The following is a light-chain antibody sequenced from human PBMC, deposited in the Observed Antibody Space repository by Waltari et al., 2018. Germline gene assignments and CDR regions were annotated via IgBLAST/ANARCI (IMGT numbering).Light chain of an antibody. J-gene: IGLJ2*01. CDR2: YKSDSDK. V-gene: IGLV5-45*03. CDR3: MIWHSSAVV. CDR1: SGINVGTYR. Sequence: QAVLTQPSSLSASPGASASLTCTLRSGINVGTYRIYWYQQKPGSPPQYLLSYKSDSDKHQGSGVPSRLSGSKAASANAGILLISGLQSEDEADYYCMIWHSSAVVFGGGTKLTVL.